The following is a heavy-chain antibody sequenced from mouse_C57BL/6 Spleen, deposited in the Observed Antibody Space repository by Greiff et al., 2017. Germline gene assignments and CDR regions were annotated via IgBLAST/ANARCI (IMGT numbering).Heavy chain of an antibody. CDR3: AGYYYGSSPFAY. J-gene: IGHJ3*01. Sequence: VMLVESGAELARPGASVKLSCKASGYTFTSYGISWVKQRTGQGLEWIGEIYPRSGNTYYNEKFKGKATLTADKSSSTAYMELRSLTSEDSAVYFCAGYYYGSSPFAYWGQGTLVTVSA. CDR1: GYTFTSYG. V-gene: IGHV1-81*01. D-gene: IGHD1-1*01. CDR2: IYPRSGNT.